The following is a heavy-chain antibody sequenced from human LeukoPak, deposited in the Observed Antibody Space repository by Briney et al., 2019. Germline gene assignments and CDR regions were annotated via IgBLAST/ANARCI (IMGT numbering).Heavy chain of an antibody. CDR3: ARVSSWAYYYFYMDV. CDR1: GDSLSSSSYH. J-gene: IGHJ6*03. Sequence: PSETLSLTCSVSGDSLSSSSYHWGWLRQPPGKGLEWIGSIYYNGNTYYDPSLKSRVTISVDTSKNQFSLELSFVTAADTAVYYCARVSSWAYYYFYMDVWGKGTTVTVSS. D-gene: IGHD6-13*01. V-gene: IGHV4-39*01. CDR2: IYYNGNT.